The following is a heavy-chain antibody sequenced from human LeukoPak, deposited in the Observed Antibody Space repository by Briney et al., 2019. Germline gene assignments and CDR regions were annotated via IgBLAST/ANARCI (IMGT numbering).Heavy chain of an antibody. CDR1: GYTLTELS. Sequence: ASVKVSCKVSGYTLTELSMHWVRQAPGKGLEWMGGFDPEDGETIYAQKFQGRVTMTEDTSTDTAYMELSSLRSEGTAVYYCATEGCGGDCFDIWGQGTMVTVSS. CDR3: ATEGCGGDCFDI. CDR2: FDPEDGET. D-gene: IGHD2-21*02. V-gene: IGHV1-24*01. J-gene: IGHJ3*02.